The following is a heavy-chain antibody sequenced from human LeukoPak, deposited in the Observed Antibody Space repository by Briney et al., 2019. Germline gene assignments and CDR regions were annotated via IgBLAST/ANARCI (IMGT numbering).Heavy chain of an antibody. CDR2: ISSSGSTI. CDR3: ARAEYSLYYYYYYYMDV. V-gene: IGHV3-48*04. Sequence: GGSLRLSCAASGFTFSNYSMNWVRQAPGKGLEWVSYISSSGSTIYYADSVKGRFTISRDNAKNSLYLQMNSLRAEDTAVYYCARAEYSLYYYYYYYMDVWGKGTTVTVSS. D-gene: IGHD2/OR15-2a*01. J-gene: IGHJ6*03. CDR1: GFTFSNYS.